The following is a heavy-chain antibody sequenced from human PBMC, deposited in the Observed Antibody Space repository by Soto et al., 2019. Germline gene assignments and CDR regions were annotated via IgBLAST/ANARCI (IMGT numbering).Heavy chain of an antibody. CDR3: ARGIMDVGGSYDYLDY. V-gene: IGHV4-34*01. D-gene: IGHD1-26*01. CDR2: INHSGST. CDR1: GGSFSGYY. Sequence: SETLSLTCAVYGGSFSGYYWSWIRQPPGKGLEWIGEINHSGSTNYNPSLKSRVTISVDTSKNQFSLKLSSVTAADTAVYYCARGIMDVGGSYDYLDYWGQGTLVTVSS. J-gene: IGHJ4*02.